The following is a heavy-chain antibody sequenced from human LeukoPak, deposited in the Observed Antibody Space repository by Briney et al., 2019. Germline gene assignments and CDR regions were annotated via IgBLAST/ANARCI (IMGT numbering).Heavy chain of an antibody. V-gene: IGHV4-61*01. Sequence: SETLSLTCTVSGGSVNSGSYYWSWIRQLPGKGLEWIGYIYYSGSTNCNPSLKSRVTISVDTSKNQFSLKMNSVTAADTAVYYCASVYDYAQSWGQGTLVTVSS. J-gene: IGHJ4*02. CDR3: ASVYDYAQS. CDR1: GGSVNSGSYY. D-gene: IGHD3-16*01. CDR2: IYYSGST.